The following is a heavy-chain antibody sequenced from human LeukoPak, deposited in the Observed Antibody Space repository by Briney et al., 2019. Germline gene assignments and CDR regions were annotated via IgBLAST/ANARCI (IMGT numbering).Heavy chain of an antibody. J-gene: IGHJ5*02. V-gene: IGHV5-51*01. CDR2: IYPGDSDT. CDR3: ARARYSGYERPHWFDP. CDR1: GYSFTSYW. Sequence: GESLKISCKGSGYSFTSYWIGWVRQMPGKGLEWMGIIYPGDSDTRYSPSFQGQVTISADKSISTAYMELSRLRSDDTAVYYCARARYSGYERPHWFDPWGQGTLVTVSS. D-gene: IGHD5-12*01.